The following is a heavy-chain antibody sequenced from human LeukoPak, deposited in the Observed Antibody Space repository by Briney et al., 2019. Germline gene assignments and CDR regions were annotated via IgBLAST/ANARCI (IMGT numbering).Heavy chain of an antibody. V-gene: IGHV3-66*01. D-gene: IGHD6-19*01. CDR3: ARASVADFDY. CDR2: IYSGGST. J-gene: IGHJ4*02. Sequence: GGSLRLSCAASGFAVSSNYMSWVRQAPGKGLEWVSVIYSGGSTYYADSVKGRFTISRDNSKNTLYLQMNSLRAEDTAVYYCARASVADFDYWGQGTLVTVSS. CDR1: GFAVSSNY.